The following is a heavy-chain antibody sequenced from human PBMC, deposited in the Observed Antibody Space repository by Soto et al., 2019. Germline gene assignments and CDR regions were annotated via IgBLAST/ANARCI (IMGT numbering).Heavy chain of an antibody. CDR2: IIPIFGTA. Sequence: QVQLVQSGAEVKKPGSSVKVSCKASRGTFSSYAISWVRQAPGQGLEWXGGIIPIFGTANYAQKFQGRVTITADESTSTAYMELSSLRSEDTAVYYCARGNSRPISPMRWTIDYWGQGTLVTVSS. V-gene: IGHV1-69*12. CDR3: ARGNSRPISPMRWTIDY. CDR1: RGTFSSYA. J-gene: IGHJ4*02. D-gene: IGHD3-16*02.